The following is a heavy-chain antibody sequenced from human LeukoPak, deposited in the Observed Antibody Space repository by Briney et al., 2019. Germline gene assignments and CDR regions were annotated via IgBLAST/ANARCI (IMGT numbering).Heavy chain of an antibody. CDR1: GFTFSSYS. J-gene: IGHJ3*02. CDR3: ARPNGGDLDAFDI. CDR2: ISSSSSYV. Sequence: GGSLRLSCAASGFTFSSYSMNWVRQAPGKGLEWVSSISSSSSYVYYADSVKGRFTISRDNAKNSLYLQMNSLRAEDTAVYYCARPNGGDLDAFDIWGQETMVTVSS. D-gene: IGHD2-21*02. V-gene: IGHV3-21*01.